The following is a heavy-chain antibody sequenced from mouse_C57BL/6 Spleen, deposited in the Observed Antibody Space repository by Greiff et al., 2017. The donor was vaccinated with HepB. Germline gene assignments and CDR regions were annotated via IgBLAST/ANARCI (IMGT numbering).Heavy chain of an antibody. Sequence: VQLQQSGTELVKPGASVKLSCKASGYTFTSYWMHWVKQRPGQGLEWIGNINPSNGGTNYNEKFKSKATLTVDKSSSTAYMQLSSLTSEDSAVYYCARPNWDGDYFDYWGQGTTLTVSS. CDR3: ARPNWDGDYFDY. D-gene: IGHD4-1*01. J-gene: IGHJ2*01. CDR1: GYTFTSYW. CDR2: INPSNGGT. V-gene: IGHV1-53*01.